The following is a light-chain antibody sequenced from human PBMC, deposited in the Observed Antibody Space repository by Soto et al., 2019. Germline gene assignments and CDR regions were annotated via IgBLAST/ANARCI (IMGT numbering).Light chain of an antibody. CDR2: DVS. J-gene: IGLJ2*01. Sequence: QSALTQPASVSGSPGQSITISCTGTSSDVGGYNYVSWYQQHPGKAPKLIISDVSNRPSGVSNRFSGSKSGNTASLTISGLQAEDEADYSCSSYTSNSTVVFGGATKLTVL. V-gene: IGLV2-14*03. CDR1: SSDVGGYNY. CDR3: SSYTSNSTVV.